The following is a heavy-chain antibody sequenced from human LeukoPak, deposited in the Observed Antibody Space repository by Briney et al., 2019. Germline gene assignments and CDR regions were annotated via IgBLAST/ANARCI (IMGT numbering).Heavy chain of an antibody. CDR3: AREVPGSGSYYSVGYFDY. CDR2: INPNSGGT. J-gene: IGHJ4*02. V-gene: IGHV1-2*02. CDR1: GYTFTGYY. D-gene: IGHD3-10*01. Sequence: GASVKVSCKASGYTFTGYYMHWVRQAPGQGLEWMGWINPNSGGTNNAQKFQGRVTMTRDTSISTAYMELSRLRSDDTAVYYCAREVPGSGSYYSVGYFDYWGQGTLVTVSS.